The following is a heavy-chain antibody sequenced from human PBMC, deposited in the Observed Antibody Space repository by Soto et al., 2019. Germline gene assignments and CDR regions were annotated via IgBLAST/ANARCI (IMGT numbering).Heavy chain of an antibody. Sequence: SETLSLTCTVSGGSISSSSYYWGLIRQPPGKGLEWIGSIYYSGSTYYNPSLKSRVTISVDTSKNQFSLKLSSVTAADTAVYYCARQAGGYSGYDSLDYFDYWGQGTLVTVSS. CDR2: IYYSGST. J-gene: IGHJ4*02. V-gene: IGHV4-39*01. CDR3: ARQAGGYSGYDSLDYFDY. D-gene: IGHD5-12*01. CDR1: GGSISSSSYY.